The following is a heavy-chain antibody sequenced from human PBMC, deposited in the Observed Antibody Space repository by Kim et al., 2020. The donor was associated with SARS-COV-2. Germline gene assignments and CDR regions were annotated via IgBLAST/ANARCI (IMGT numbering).Heavy chain of an antibody. V-gene: IGHV1-24*01. CDR2: FDPEDGET. Sequence: ASVKVSCKVSGYTLTGLSMHWVRQAPGKGLEWMGGFDPEDGETIYAQRFQGRVTMTEDTSTDTAYMELSSLRSEDTAVYYCATGSGYSGYDFETPIALDYWGQGTMVTVSS. D-gene: IGHD5-12*01. CDR3: ATGSGYSGYDFETPIALDY. J-gene: IGHJ4*02. CDR1: GYTLTGLS.